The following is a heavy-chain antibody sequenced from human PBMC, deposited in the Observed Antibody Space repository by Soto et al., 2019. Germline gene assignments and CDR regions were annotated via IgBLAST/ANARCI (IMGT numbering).Heavy chain of an antibody. D-gene: IGHD2-15*01. Sequence: QVQLQESGTGLVKPSQTLSLTCTVSGGSISSGGYYWSWIRQHPGQGLEWIGYIYYSGSTYYNPSLKSRVTISVDTSKNQFSLKLSSVTAADTAVYYCARVRGGGSSRLDYWGQGTLVTVSS. J-gene: IGHJ4*02. CDR1: GGSISSGGYY. V-gene: IGHV4-31*03. CDR3: ARVRGGGSSRLDY. CDR2: IYYSGST.